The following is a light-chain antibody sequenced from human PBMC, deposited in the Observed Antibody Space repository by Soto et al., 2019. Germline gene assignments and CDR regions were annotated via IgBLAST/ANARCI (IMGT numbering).Light chain of an antibody. J-gene: IGKJ4*01. V-gene: IGKV3-15*01. CDR3: QQYSDWPLT. CDR1: QSVSSS. Sequence: EIVMTQSPATLSVSPGERATLSCRASQSVSSSLAGYQQKPGQAPRLLIYGASTRATGLPARFSGSGSGTEFTLTISSLQSEDFAVYYCQQYSDWPLTFGGGTKVEIK. CDR2: GAS.